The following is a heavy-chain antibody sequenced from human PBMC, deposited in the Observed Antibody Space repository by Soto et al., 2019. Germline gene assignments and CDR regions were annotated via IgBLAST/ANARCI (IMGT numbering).Heavy chain of an antibody. J-gene: IGHJ3*02. D-gene: IGHD3-22*01. CDR3: AIPAPYYYDSSLLLGDAFDI. CDR2: IYPGDSDT. CDR1: GYNFTSYW. V-gene: IGHV5-51*01. Sequence: GXSLKISYKGSGYNFTSYWIGWVRQMPGKGLELMGIIYPGDSDTRYSPSFQGQVTISADKSISTAYLQWSSLKASDTAMYYCAIPAPYYYDSSLLLGDAFDIWGQGTMVTVS.